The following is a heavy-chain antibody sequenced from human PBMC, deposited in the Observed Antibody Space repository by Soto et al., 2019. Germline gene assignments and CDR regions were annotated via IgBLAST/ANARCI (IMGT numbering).Heavy chain of an antibody. J-gene: IGHJ4*02. CDR2: ISAHNGNT. CDR3: ARGRYGDY. D-gene: IGHD1-1*01. Sequence: QVHLVQSGAEVKKPGASVKVSCQGSGYAFTTYGITWVRQAPGQGLEWMGWISAHNGNTNYAQKLQGRVTVTRDTSTSTAYMELRSLRYDDTAVYYWARGRYGDYWGQGALVTVYS. CDR1: GYAFTTYG. V-gene: IGHV1-18*01.